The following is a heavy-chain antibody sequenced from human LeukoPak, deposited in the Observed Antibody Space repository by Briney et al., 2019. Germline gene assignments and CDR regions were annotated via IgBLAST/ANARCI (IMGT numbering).Heavy chain of an antibody. Sequence: PSETLSLTCAVYGGSFSGYYWSWIRQPPGKGLEWIGEINHSGSTYYNPSLKSRVTISVDTSKNQFSLKLSSVTAADTAVYYCARARGSREEGYIDYWGQGTLVTVSS. CDR2: INHSGST. CDR3: ARARGSREEGYIDY. CDR1: GGSFSGYY. D-gene: IGHD2-2*02. V-gene: IGHV4-34*01. J-gene: IGHJ4*02.